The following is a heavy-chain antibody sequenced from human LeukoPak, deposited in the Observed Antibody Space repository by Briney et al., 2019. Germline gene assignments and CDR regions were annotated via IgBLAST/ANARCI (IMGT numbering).Heavy chain of an antibody. V-gene: IGHV4-59*12. CDR3: ARRDRMVRGSGFDY. J-gene: IGHJ4*02. Sequence: SETLSLTCTVSDDSISDYYRGWIRQPPGKGLEWIGYFHNSGTSTYNPSLKSRVTISVDKSKNQFSLKLSSVTAADTAVYYCARRDRMVRGSGFDYWGQGTLVTVSS. CDR2: FHNSGTS. CDR1: DDSISDYY. D-gene: IGHD3-10*01.